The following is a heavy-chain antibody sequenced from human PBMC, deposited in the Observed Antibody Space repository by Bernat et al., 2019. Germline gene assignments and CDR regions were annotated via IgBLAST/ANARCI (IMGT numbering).Heavy chain of an antibody. CDR3: ARERSVNYLWFGEFDP. D-gene: IGHD3-10*01. Sequence: QLQLVESGGGVVQPGRSLRLSCAASGFIFSNYGMHWVRQAPGKGLEWVAVIWYHGDNEYYADSVKGRFTISRDDSKNTLYLQMNSLRAEDTAVYYCARERSVNYLWFGEFDPWGQGTLVTVSS. CDR2: IWYHGDNE. J-gene: IGHJ5*02. V-gene: IGHV3-33*01. CDR1: GFIFSNYG.